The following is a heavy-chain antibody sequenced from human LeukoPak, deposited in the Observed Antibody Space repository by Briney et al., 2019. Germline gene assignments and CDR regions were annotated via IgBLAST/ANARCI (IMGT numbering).Heavy chain of an antibody. D-gene: IGHD6-19*01. J-gene: IGHJ4*02. CDR1: VFTFSSYA. V-gene: IGHV3-23*01. Sequence: PGGSLRLSCAASVFTFSSYAVNWVRQAPGKGLECGSNVSGSGGYTYYADSVRGGFTVSRDNSKNSLYLPMNSLRAEDTRVYFCANSGSAWPRLHFGCWGEGTLVTVPP. CDR2: VSGSGGYT. CDR3: ANSGSAWPRLHFGC.